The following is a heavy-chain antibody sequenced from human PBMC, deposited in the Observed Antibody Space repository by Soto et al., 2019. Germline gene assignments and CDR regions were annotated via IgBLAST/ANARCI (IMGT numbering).Heavy chain of an antibody. CDR2: IWYDGSNK. V-gene: IGHV3-33*01. J-gene: IGHJ4*02. CDR3: ATLSGQWLAXL. Sequence: PGGSLRLSCAAPGFTFSSYGMHWARQGPGKGLEWVAVIWYDGSNKVYADSVKGRFTISRDNSKNTLYLQMNSLRAEDTAVYYCATLSGQWLAXLWGQGTLVTVSS. D-gene: IGHD6-19*01. CDR1: GFTFSSYG.